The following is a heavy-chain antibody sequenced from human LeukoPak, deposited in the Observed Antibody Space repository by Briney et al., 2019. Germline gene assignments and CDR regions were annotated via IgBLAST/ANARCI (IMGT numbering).Heavy chain of an antibody. D-gene: IGHD2-2*01. Sequence: PGRSLRLSCAASGFTFSSYGMHWVRQAPGKGLEWVANIKQDGSEKYYVDSVKGRFTISRDNAKNSLYLQMNSLRAEDTAVYYCARGVVVPAANLYYFDYWGQGTLVTVSS. V-gene: IGHV3-7*01. J-gene: IGHJ4*02. CDR1: GFTFSSYG. CDR3: ARGVVVPAANLYYFDY. CDR2: IKQDGSEK.